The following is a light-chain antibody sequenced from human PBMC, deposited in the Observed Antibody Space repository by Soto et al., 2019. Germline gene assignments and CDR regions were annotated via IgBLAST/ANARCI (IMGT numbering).Light chain of an antibody. CDR2: EVS. J-gene: IGLJ2*01. V-gene: IGLV2-14*01. CDR1: SSDVGGYNY. CDR3: NSYTSSTTLV. Sequence: QSALTQPASVSGSPGQSITISCTGTSSDVGGYNYVSWYQQHPDKAPKLLIYEVSNRPSGVSNRFTASKSGNTASLTISGLQAEDEAEYYCNSYTSSTTLVFGGGTKLTVL.